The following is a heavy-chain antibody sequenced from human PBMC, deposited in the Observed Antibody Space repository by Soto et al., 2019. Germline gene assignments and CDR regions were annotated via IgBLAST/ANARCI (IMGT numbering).Heavy chain of an antibody. V-gene: IGHV4-30-2*01. Sequence: QLHLQESGSGLVRPSQTLSLTCTVSGGSVGSGDFSWSWIRQPLGKGLEWVGCIYSSGSTHYSPSLRGRVTVSIDRSKHQISLMLTSVTAADTAVYYCARDSYERIGGGVNDTFDVWGQGTVVTVSS. J-gene: IGHJ3*01. CDR1: GGSVGSGDFS. CDR2: IYSSGST. D-gene: IGHD3-10*01. CDR3: ARDSYERIGGGVNDTFDV.